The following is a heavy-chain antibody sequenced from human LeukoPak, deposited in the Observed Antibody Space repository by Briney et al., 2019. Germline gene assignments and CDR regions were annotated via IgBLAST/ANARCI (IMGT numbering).Heavy chain of an antibody. D-gene: IGHD6-19*01. V-gene: IGHV3-30*03. J-gene: IGHJ4*02. CDR1: GFSFSSYG. CDR3: SGGWYWVDY. Sequence: PGRSLTLSCAASGFSFSSYGMLWVRQAPGKGLEWVALISYDGGSTYYADSVKGRFTISGDNSKNTLYLQMNSLRVEDTSVYYWSGGWYWVDYWGQGTLVTVSS. CDR2: ISYDGGST.